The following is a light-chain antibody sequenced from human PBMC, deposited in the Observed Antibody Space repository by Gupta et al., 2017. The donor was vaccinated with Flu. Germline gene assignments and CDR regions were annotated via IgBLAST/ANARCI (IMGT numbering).Light chain of an antibody. CDR1: QSVASN. Sequence: EIVMTQSPATVSVSPGERVTLFCRASQSVASNLAWYQQKPGQAPRLLIYGASTRATDIPARFSGSGSGTEFTLTISSLQSEDFAVYYCQQYNDWRTFGQGTKVEIK. CDR3: QQYNDWRT. J-gene: IGKJ1*01. CDR2: GAS. V-gene: IGKV3-15*01.